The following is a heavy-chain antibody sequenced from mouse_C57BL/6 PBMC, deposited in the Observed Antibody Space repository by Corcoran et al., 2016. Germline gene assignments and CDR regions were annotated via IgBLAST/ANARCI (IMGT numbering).Heavy chain of an antibody. J-gene: IGHJ2*01. Sequence: QVQLQQSGAELVKPGASVKISCKAAGYAFSSYWMNWVKQRPGKGLEWIGQIYPGDGDTNYNGKFKGKATLTAAKSSSTAYMQLSSLTSADSAVYLCAHTPLYYGSSNFDYWGQGTTLTVSS. CDR2: IYPGDGDT. CDR3: AHTPLYYGSSNFDY. D-gene: IGHD1-1*01. V-gene: IGHV1-80*01. CDR1: GYAFSSYW.